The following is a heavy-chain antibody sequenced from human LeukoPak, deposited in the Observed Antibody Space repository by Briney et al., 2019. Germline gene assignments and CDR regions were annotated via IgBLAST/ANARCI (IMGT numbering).Heavy chain of an antibody. CDR1: GFTFSSYA. Sequence: PGGSLRLSCAASGFTFSSYAMSWVRQAPGKGLEWVSAISGSGGSTYYADSVKGRFTISRDNSKNTLYLQMNSLRAEDTAVYYCAKDLSVFIVGATTNAFDIWGQGTMVTVSS. CDR2: ISGSGGST. CDR3: AKDLSVFIVGATTNAFDI. D-gene: IGHD1-26*01. J-gene: IGHJ3*02. V-gene: IGHV3-23*01.